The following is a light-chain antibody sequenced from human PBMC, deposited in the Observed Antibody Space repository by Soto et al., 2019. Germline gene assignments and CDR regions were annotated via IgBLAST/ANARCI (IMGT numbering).Light chain of an antibody. CDR2: LEGSGGY. J-gene: IGLJ3*02. CDR3: ETWDRNTRV. CDR1: GGHSSYT. Sequence: QPVLTQSSSASASLGSSVKLTCTLSGGHSSYTIAWHQQQPGKAPRYLMKLEGSGGYSKGSGVPDRFSGSSSGADRHLTISNLQSEDEADYYCETWDRNTRVFGGGTQLTVL. V-gene: IGLV4-60*03.